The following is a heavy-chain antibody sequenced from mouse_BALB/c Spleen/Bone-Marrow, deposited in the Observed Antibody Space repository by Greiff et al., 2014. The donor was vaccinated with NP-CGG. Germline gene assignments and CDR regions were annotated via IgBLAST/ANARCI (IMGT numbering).Heavy chain of an antibody. Sequence: EVKLQESGAELVKPGASVKLSCTASGFNIKDTYMHWVKQRPEQGLEWIGRIDPANGNTKSDPKFQGKATITADTSSNTAYLQLSSLTSEDTAVYYCATMITDWYFDVWGAGTTVTVSS. V-gene: IGHV14-3*02. CDR3: ATMITDWYFDV. CDR1: GFNIKDTY. CDR2: IDPANGNT. J-gene: IGHJ1*01. D-gene: IGHD2-4*01.